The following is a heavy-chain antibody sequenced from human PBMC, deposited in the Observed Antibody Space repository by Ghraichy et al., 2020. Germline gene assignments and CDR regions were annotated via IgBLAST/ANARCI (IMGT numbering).Heavy chain of an antibody. Sequence: GGSLRLSCAASGFTFSSYSMNWVRQAPGKGLEWVSSISSTSSYIYYADSVRGRFTISRDNAKNSLYLQLSSLRAEDTAVYYCARVQERGYSYGLFDYWGQGTLVTVSS. V-gene: IGHV3-21*01. D-gene: IGHD5-18*01. J-gene: IGHJ4*02. CDR2: ISSTSSYI. CDR1: GFTFSSYS. CDR3: ARVQERGYSYGLFDY.